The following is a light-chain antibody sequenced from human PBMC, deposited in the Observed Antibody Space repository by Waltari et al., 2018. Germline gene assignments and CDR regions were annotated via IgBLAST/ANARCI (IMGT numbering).Light chain of an antibody. J-gene: IGLJ2*01. CDR2: DVS. CDR3: CSFRSGSTWV. Sequence: QAALTQPPSVSKSLGQSVTISCTGTRSDVGGFNDLTWFRHHPGTAPRLLIYDVSRRPSGVSARFSGSKSANTASLTISGLQAEDEADYYCCSFRSGSTWVFGGGTRLTVL. V-gene: IGLV2-18*02. CDR1: RSDVGGFND.